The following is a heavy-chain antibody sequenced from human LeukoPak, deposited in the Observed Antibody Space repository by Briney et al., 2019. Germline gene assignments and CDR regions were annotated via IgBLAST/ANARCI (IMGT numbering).Heavy chain of an antibody. CDR3: AKDTWERPAVTGLRGFDY. J-gene: IGHJ4*02. CDR2: ISWNSGSI. D-gene: IGHD1-26*01. CDR1: GFTFDDYA. V-gene: IGHV3-9*01. Sequence: GGSLRLSCAASGFTFDDYAMHWVRQAPGKGLEWVSGISWNSGSIGYADSVKGRFTISRDNAKNSLYLQMNSLRAEDTALYYCAKDTWERPAVTGLRGFDYWGQGTLVTVSS.